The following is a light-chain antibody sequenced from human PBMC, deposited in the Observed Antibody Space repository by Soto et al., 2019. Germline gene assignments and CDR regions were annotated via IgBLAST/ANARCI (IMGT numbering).Light chain of an antibody. CDR3: QQYHIYSGT. CDR1: QTIDSW. V-gene: IGKV1-5*03. CDR2: KAS. Sequence: DIQMTQSPSTLSLSVGDRATLTCRASQTIDSWLAWYQQRPGKPPRLLIYKASTWGSGVPSRFSGSGSGTEFTLTINSLQPDDFAAYYCQQYHIYSGTFGQGTKVDIK. J-gene: IGKJ1*01.